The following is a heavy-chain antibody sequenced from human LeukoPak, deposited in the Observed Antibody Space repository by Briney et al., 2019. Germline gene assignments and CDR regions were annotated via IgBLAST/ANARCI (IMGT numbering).Heavy chain of an antibody. Sequence: ASVKVSCKASGYTFTDYYMHWVRQAPGQGLEWMGWINPNSGGTNYAQKFQGRVTMTRDTSISTAYMELSRLRSDDTAVYYCARELAVAGTGFDYWGQGTLVTVSS. V-gene: IGHV1-2*02. D-gene: IGHD6-19*01. CDR1: GYTFTDYY. CDR2: INPNSGGT. J-gene: IGHJ4*02. CDR3: ARELAVAGTGFDY.